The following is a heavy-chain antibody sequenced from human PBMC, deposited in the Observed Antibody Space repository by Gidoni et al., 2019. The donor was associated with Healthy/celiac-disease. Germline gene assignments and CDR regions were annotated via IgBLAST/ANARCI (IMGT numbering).Heavy chain of an antibody. CDR1: GFTFSSYA. CDR3: AKFGPGDRDDTSDYHYEPFDY. V-gene: IGHV3-23*01. CDR2: TSVRGGST. Sequence: EVQLLESGGGLVQPGGSLRLSCAASGFTFSSYAMSWVRQATGEGLEWVSSTSVRGGSTYYVDSVKGRFTISRDNSKNTLYLQMNSLRAEDSAVYYCAKFGPGDRDDTSDYHYEPFDYWGQGTLVTVSS. D-gene: IGHD3-22*01. J-gene: IGHJ4*02.